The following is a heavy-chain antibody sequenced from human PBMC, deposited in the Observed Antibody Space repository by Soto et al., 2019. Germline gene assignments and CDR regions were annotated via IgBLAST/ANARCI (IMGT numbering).Heavy chain of an antibody. Sequence: SETLSLTCTVSGGSISSSSYYWGWIRQPPGKGLEWIGSIYYSGSTYYNQSLKSRLTISVDTSKNQLSLKLSSVTAADTAVYYCASQTTVTTHYYYGMDVWGQGPTVTVSS. CDR2: IYYSGST. CDR3: ASQTTVTTHYYYGMDV. CDR1: GGSISSSSYY. D-gene: IGHD4-17*01. V-gene: IGHV4-39*01. J-gene: IGHJ6*02.